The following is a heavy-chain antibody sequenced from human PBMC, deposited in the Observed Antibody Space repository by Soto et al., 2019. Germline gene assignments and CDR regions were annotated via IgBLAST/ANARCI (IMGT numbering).Heavy chain of an antibody. J-gene: IGHJ5*02. V-gene: IGHV3-33*01. CDR1: GFTFSSYG. Sequence: QVQLVESGGGVVQPGRSLRLSCAASGFTFSSYGMHWVRQAPGKGLEXXXXIWYDGSNKYYADSVKGRFTISRDNSKNTLYLQMNSLRAEDTAVYYCARGVTTVTTWGQGTLVTVPS. CDR3: ARGVTTVTT. D-gene: IGHD4-17*01. CDR2: IWYDGSNK.